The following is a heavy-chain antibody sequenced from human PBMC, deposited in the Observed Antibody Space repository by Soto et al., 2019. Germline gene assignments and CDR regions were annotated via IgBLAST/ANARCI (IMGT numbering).Heavy chain of an antibody. Sequence: AGGSLRLSCVVSGMSFSKFWMTWVRQAPGKGLEWVASIKQDGSERLYVDSVKGRFTISRDNARNSLYLQMDSLRVDDTAVYYCASIAHWGQGTLVTVSS. V-gene: IGHV3-7*01. CDR2: IKQDGSER. CDR3: ASIAH. CDR1: GMSFSKFW. J-gene: IGHJ5*02.